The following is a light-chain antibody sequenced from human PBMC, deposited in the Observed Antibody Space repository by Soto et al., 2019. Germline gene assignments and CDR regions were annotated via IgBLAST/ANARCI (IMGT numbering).Light chain of an antibody. V-gene: IGKV4-1*01. Sequence: DIVMTQSPDSLAVSLGERATINCKSSQSVLYSSNNKNYLAWYQQKPGQPPKLLIYRASTRESGVPDRFSGSGSGTDFTLTISSLQAEDVVVYYCQQYYSTPHTFGQGTKLEIK. J-gene: IGKJ2*01. CDR1: QSVLYSSNNKNY. CDR3: QQYYSTPHT. CDR2: RAS.